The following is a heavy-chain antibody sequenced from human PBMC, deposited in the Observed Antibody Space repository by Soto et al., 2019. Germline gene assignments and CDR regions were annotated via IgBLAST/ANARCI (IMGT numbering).Heavy chain of an antibody. CDR3: TTAYSVVPAATKPKVKDAFDI. D-gene: IGHD2-2*01. Sequence: GGSLRLSCAASGFTFSNAWMSWVRQAPGKGLEWVGRIKSKTDGGTTDYAAPVKGRFTISRDDSKNTLYLQMNRLKTEDTAVYYCTTAYSVVPAATKPKVKDAFDIWGQGTMVTVSS. J-gene: IGHJ3*02. V-gene: IGHV3-15*01. CDR1: GFTFSNAW. CDR2: IKSKTDGGTT.